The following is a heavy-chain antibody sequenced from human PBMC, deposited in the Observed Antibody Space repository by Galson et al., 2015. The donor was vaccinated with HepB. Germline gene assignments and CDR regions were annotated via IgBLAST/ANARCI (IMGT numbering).Heavy chain of an antibody. V-gene: IGHV4-61*02. J-gene: IGHJ6*03. CDR3: ARVCGSSTRPYYYYYYMDV. Sequence: TLSLTCTVSGGSISSGSYYWSWIRQPAGKGLEWIGRIYTSGSTNYNPSLKSRVTMSVDTSKNQFSLKLSSVTAADTAVYYCARVCGSSTRPYYYYYYMDVWGKGTTVTVSS. D-gene: IGHD3-10*01. CDR2: IYTSGST. CDR1: GGSISSGSYY.